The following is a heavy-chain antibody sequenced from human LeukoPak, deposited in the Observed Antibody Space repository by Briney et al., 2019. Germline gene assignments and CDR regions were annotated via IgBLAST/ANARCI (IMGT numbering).Heavy chain of an antibody. D-gene: IGHD4-11*01. CDR1: GYSISSGYY. CDR2: VFHTGSS. J-gene: IGHJ4*02. CDR3: ARGISTTGHDY. Sequence: SETLSLTCAVSGYSISSGYYWGWIRQPPGKGPEWIGSVFHTGSSYYIPSLKSRVTISVDTSKNQFSLEVSSVTAADTAIYYCARGISTTGHDYWGPGTLVTISS. V-gene: IGHV4-38-2*01.